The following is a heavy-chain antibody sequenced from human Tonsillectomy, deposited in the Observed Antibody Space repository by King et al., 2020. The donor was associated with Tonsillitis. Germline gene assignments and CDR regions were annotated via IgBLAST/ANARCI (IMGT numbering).Heavy chain of an antibody. D-gene: IGHD3-3*01. CDR3: ARSWRFLEWVQPQEIFYYYYYMDV. J-gene: IGHJ6*03. CDR2: IRNKAYSYTT. Sequence: DVQLVESGGGFVQPGGSLRLSCSASGFTFSDHYMDWVRQAPGKGLAWVGRIRNKAYSYTTEYASSVKGRFTISRDDSKSSLYLQMHSLKTEDTAVYYCARSWRFLEWVQPQEIFYYYYYMDVWGKGTTVTVSS. V-gene: IGHV3-72*01. CDR1: GFTFSDHY.